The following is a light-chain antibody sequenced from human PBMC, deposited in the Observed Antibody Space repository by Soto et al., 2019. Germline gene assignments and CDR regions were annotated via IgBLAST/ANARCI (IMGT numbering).Light chain of an antibody. J-gene: IGKJ4*01. CDR1: QRISATH. CDR3: QHYGSSPLT. V-gene: IGKV3-20*01. Sequence: IVLTQSPGTLSLSPGERATLSCRASQRISATHLAWYQQRPGQAPRLLLYGASSRATGIPDRFSGSGSGTDFTLTISRVEPEDFAVFYCQHYGSSPLTFGGGTKVEIK. CDR2: GAS.